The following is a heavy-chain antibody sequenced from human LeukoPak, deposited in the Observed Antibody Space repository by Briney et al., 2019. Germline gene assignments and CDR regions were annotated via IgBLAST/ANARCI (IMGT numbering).Heavy chain of an antibody. CDR3: ARGYSGGPYYFDY. D-gene: IGHD6-19*01. CDR1: GGSISGYY. Sequence: SETLSLTCTVSGGSISGYYWSWIRQPPGKGLEWVGYISYSGSTNYNPSLKSRVTISVDTSKNQFSLKLSSVTAADTAVYYCARGYSGGPYYFDYWGQGTLVTVSS. J-gene: IGHJ4*02. V-gene: IGHV4-59*01. CDR2: ISYSGST.